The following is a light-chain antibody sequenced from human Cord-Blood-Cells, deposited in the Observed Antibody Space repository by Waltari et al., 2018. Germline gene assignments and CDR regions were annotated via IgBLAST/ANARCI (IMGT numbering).Light chain of an antibody. J-gene: IGLJ2*01. CDR1: TGAVTSGHS. Sequence: QAVVTQEPSLTVSPGGTVTLTCGSSTGAVTSGHSPYWFQQKPGRAPRTLVYDTSNKHSWTPARFSGSLLGGQAALTLSGAQPEDEAEYYCLLSDSGARVFGGGTKLTVL. CDR2: DTS. V-gene: IGLV7-46*01. CDR3: LLSDSGARV.